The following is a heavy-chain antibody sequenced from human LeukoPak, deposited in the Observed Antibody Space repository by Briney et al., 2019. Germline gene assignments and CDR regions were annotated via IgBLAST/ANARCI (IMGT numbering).Heavy chain of an antibody. D-gene: IGHD1-26*01. J-gene: IGHJ4*02. Sequence: GGSLRLSCAASGFTFSRYWMHWVRQVPGKGLVCVSRITSDGSSTSYADSVRGRFTISRDNAKNTVYLQMNSLRAEDTAVYYCARDLTGAVFDFWGQGTLVTVSP. CDR3: ARDLTGAVFDF. CDR1: GFTFSRYW. CDR2: ITSDGSST. V-gene: IGHV3-74*01.